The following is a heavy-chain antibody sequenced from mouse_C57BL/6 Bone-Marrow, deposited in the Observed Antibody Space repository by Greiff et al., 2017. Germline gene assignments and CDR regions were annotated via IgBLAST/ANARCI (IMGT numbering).Heavy chain of an antibody. J-gene: IGHJ4*01. CDR1: GYTFTDYE. CDR2: IDPETDGT. V-gene: IGHV1-15*01. Sequence: VQLQQSGAELVRPGASVTLSCKASGYTFTDYEMHWVKQTPVHGLEWIGAIDPETDGTAYNQKFKGKAILTADKASSKAYMELRSLTSEDSAVYYCTEYEYDLYAIDYWGQGTSVTVSA. D-gene: IGHD2-4*01. CDR3: TEYEYDLYAIDY.